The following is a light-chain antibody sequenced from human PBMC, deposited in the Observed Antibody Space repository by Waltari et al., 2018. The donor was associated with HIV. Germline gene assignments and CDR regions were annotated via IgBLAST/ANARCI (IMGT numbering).Light chain of an antibody. V-gene: IGLV1-51*01. CDR1: SSNLGNNY. CDR3: GTWDSSLSAGGV. J-gene: IGLJ2*01. CDR2: DNN. Sequence: QSVLTQPPSVSAAPGQKVTISCPGRSSNLGNNYVSWYQQLPGTAPKLLIYDNNKRPSGIPDRFSGSKSGTSATLGITGLQTGDEADYYCGTWDSSLSAGGVFGGGTKLTVL.